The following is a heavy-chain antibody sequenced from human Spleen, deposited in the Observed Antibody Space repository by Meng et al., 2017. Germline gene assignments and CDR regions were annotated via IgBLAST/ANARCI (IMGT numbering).Heavy chain of an antibody. J-gene: IGHJ5*02. CDR1: GGSFSGYY. Sequence: QVLMHDSGPGLVKPSGTLSLTCAVYGGSFSGYYWSWIRQPPGKGLEWIGEINHSGSTNYNPSLKSRVTISVDTSKNQFSLKLSSVTAADTAVYYCARNYGSGSYYTFDPWGQGTLVTVSS. CDR2: INHSGST. V-gene: IGHV4-34*01. D-gene: IGHD3-10*01. CDR3: ARNYGSGSYYTFDP.